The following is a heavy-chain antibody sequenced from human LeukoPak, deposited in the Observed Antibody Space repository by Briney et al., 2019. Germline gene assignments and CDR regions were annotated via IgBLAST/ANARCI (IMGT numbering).Heavy chain of an antibody. J-gene: IGHJ4*02. CDR3: AEGRKYYDILTGYYDWYYFDY. D-gene: IGHD3-9*01. Sequence: SETLSLTCTVSGYSISSGYYWGWIRQPPGKGLEWIGSIYHSGSTYYNPSLKSRVTISVDTSKNQFSLKLSSVTAADTAVHYCAEGRKYYDILTGYYDWYYFDYWGQGTLVTVSS. V-gene: IGHV4-38-2*02. CDR2: IYHSGST. CDR1: GYSISSGYY.